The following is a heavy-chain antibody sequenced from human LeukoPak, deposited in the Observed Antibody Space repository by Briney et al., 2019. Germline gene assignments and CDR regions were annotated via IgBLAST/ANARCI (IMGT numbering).Heavy chain of an antibody. CDR1: GGSFSDYY. Sequence: PSETLSLTCAVYGGSFSDYYWSWIHQPPGKGLEWIGEINHRGSTNYNPSLKSRVTISVDTSKNQFSLKLSSVTAADTAVYYCARGLRQLVRSWHYWGQGTLVTVSS. J-gene: IGHJ4*02. CDR2: INHRGST. CDR3: ARGLRQLVRSWHY. V-gene: IGHV4-34*01. D-gene: IGHD6-6*01.